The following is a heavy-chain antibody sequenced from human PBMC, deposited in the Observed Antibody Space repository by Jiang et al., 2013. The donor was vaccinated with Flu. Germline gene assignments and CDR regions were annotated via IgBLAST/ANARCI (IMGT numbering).Heavy chain of an antibody. D-gene: IGHD5-24*01. J-gene: IGHJ4*02. CDR3: ARILFPSRDGYNWGSVDY. CDR1: GFSLSTSGMC. CDR2: IDWDDDK. Sequence: KPTQTLTLTCTFSGFSLSTSGMCVSWIRQPPGKALEWLARIDWDDDKYYSTSLKTRLTISKDTSKNQVVLTMTNMDPVDTATYYCARILFPSRDGYNWGSVDYWGQGTLGHRLL. V-gene: IGHV2-70*11.